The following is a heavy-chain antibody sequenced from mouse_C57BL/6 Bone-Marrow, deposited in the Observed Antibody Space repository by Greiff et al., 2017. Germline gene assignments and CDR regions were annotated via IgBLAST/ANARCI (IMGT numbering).Heavy chain of an antibody. Sequence: EVKVVESGGGLVKPGGSLKLSCAASGFTFSDYGMHWVRQAPEKGLEWVAYISSGSSTIYYADTVKGRFTISRDNAKNTLFLQRTSLRSEDTAMYYCARRSLWLRYFDVWGTGTTVTVSS. CDR3: ARRSLWLRYFDV. CDR1: GFTFSDYG. V-gene: IGHV5-17*01. J-gene: IGHJ1*03. CDR2: ISSGSSTI. D-gene: IGHD2-2*01.